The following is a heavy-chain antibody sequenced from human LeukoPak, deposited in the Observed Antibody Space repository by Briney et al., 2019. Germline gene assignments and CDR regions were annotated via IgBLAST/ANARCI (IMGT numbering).Heavy chain of an antibody. CDR1: GFIFSDYY. V-gene: IGHV3-11*04. J-gene: IGHJ3*02. D-gene: IGHD4-17*01. Sequence: GGSLRLSCAASGFIFSDYYMTWIRQAPGKGLEWISYITTNGASTYYADSVKGRFTISRDNAKNSLYLQMNSLRAEDTAVYYCVRRGPTTVTTHDAFDIWGQGTMVTVSS. CDR3: VRRGPTTVTTHDAFDI. CDR2: ITTNGAST.